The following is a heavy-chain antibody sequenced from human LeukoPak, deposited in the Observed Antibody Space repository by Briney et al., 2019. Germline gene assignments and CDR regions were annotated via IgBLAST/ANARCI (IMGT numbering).Heavy chain of an antibody. J-gene: IGHJ4*02. CDR3: ARGSHSSGYFPFDY. D-gene: IGHD3-22*01. V-gene: IGHV4-31*03. Sequence: SETLSLTCTVSGGSISSGGYYWSWIRQHPGKGLEWIGYICYSGSTYYNPSLKSRVTISVDTSKNQFSLKLSSVTAADTAVYYCARGSHSSGYFPFDYWGQGTLVTVSS. CDR2: ICYSGST. CDR1: GGSISSGGYY.